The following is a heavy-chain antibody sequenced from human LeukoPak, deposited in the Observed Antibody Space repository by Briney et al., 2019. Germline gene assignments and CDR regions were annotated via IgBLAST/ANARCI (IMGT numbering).Heavy chain of an antibody. CDR2: IKRKSDLGKT. Sequence: GRTLSLSRAVSGFLFRNGCMRWVPGAPGKGLEGVGGIKRKSDLGKTDYAAPVKGRFPISRDDPRSTLYLQMNSRKPDNTAVYYRTQEVRWELIDVDWWGQGTLVTVSS. D-gene: IGHD1-26*01. CDR1: GFLFRNGC. J-gene: IGHJ4*02. V-gene: IGHV3-15*05. CDR3: TQEVRWELIDVDW.